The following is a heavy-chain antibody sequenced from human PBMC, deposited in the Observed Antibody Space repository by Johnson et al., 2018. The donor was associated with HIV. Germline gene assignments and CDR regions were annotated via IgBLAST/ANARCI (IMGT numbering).Heavy chain of an antibody. CDR2: ISYDGSNK. Sequence: QVQLVESGGGVVQPGRSLRLSCAASGFTFSSYGMHWVRQAPGKGLEWVAVISYDGSNKYYANSVNGRFTISRDNSKNTLYLQMNSLRAEDTAVYYCANVPNWGVDAFDIWGQGTMVTVSS. CDR1: GFTFSSYG. V-gene: IGHV3-30*18. D-gene: IGHD7-27*01. CDR3: ANVPNWGVDAFDI. J-gene: IGHJ3*02.